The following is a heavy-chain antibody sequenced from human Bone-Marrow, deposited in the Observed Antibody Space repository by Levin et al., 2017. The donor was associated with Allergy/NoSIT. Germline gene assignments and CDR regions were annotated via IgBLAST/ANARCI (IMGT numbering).Heavy chain of an antibody. CDR3: ARSQGRSGWSYYYYGMDV. CDR2: ISGNSHYV. Sequence: GGSLRLSCRGSGFDFNTHDMNWVRQAPGQGLEWVSSISGNSHYVYYADSVKGRFSISRDNAKNSMFLHMNSLRVEDTAVYYCARSQGRSGWSYYYYGMDVWGRGTTLTVSS. J-gene: IGHJ6*02. CDR1: GFDFNTHD. V-gene: IGHV3-21*06. D-gene: IGHD6-19*01.